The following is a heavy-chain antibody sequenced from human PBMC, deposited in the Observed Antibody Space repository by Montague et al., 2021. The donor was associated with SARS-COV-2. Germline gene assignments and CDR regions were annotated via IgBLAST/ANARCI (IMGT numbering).Heavy chain of an antibody. CDR2: ISYSGGT. V-gene: IGHV4-59*08. CDR1: GGSISSFY. D-gene: IGHD2-15*01. Sequence: SETLSLTCTVSGGSISSFYWSCFGQPPGKGREGMGYISYSGGTNKNPSPTSRVTMSVDTSKNQFSLKVKSVTAADTAVYYCARHYSATSPAVYWGQGTLVTVSS. J-gene: IGHJ4*02. CDR3: ARHYSATSPAVY.